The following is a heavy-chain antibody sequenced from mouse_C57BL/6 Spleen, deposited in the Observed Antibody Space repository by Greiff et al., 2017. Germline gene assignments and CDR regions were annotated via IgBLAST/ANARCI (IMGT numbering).Heavy chain of an antibody. CDR1: GYTFTSYW. CDR3: ARKGGYSPYYFDY. D-gene: IGHD2-3*01. J-gene: IGHJ2*01. CDR2: IYPSDSET. V-gene: IGHV1-61*01. Sequence: QVQLQQPGAELVRPGSSVKLSCKASGYTFTSYWMDWVKQRPGQGLEWIGNIYPSDSETHYNQKFKDKDTLTVDKSSSTAYMQLSSLTSEDSAVYFCARKGGYSPYYFDYWGQGTTLTVSS.